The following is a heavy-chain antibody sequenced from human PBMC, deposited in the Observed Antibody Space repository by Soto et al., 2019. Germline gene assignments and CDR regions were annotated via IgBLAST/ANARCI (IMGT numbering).Heavy chain of an antibody. Sequence: QLQLQESGSGLVKPSQTLSLTCAVSGGSISSGGYSWSWIRQPPGKGLEWIGYIYHSGSTYYNPSLKSRVTIPVDRSKNQFSLKLSSVTAPDTAVYYFAAGGGLPRYYWGQGTLVTVSS. J-gene: IGHJ4*02. CDR1: GGSISSGGYS. V-gene: IGHV4-30-2*01. CDR3: AAGGGLPRYY. CDR2: IYHSGST. D-gene: IGHD5-12*01.